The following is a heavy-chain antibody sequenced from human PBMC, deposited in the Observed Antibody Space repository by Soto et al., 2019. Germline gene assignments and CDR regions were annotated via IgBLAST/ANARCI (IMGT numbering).Heavy chain of an antibody. J-gene: IGHJ1*01. V-gene: IGHV4-39*01. Sequence: SETLSLTCTVSGGSISSTTYYWAWIRQPPGKGLEWIGTVYYSGTTYCNPSLKTRLTISVDTSKNQFSLKLNSVTAADTAFYYCARYYDTSNRPYFHHWGQGTLVTVSS. CDR3: ARYYDTSNRPYFHH. CDR1: GGSISSTTYY. D-gene: IGHD3-22*01. CDR2: VYYSGTT.